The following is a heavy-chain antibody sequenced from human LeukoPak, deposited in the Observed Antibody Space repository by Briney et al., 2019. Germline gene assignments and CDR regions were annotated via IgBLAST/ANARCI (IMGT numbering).Heavy chain of an antibody. CDR2: IYYSGST. J-gene: IGHJ4*02. Sequence: SETLSLTCTVSGGSISSSSYYLGGIRQPPRKGLEWIGSIYYSGSTYYNPSLKSRVTISVDTSKNQFSLKLSSVTAADTAVYYCAPFLLRGAYFDYWGQGTLVTVSS. D-gene: IGHD3-16*01. CDR1: GGSISSSSYY. CDR3: APFLLRGAYFDY. V-gene: IGHV4-39*01.